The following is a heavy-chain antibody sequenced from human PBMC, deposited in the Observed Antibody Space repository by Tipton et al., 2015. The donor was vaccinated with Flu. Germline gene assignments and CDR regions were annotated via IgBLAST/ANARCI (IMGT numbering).Heavy chain of an antibody. D-gene: IGHD3-3*01. CDR2: IYYSGST. CDR1: GGSISSYY. Sequence: TLSLTCTVSGGSISSYYWSWIRQPPGKELEWIGYIYYSGSTNYNPSLKSRVTISVDTSKNQFSLKLSSVTAADTAVYYCARAGSAYDFWSGYYTPSFDYWGQGNLVTVSP. V-gene: IGHV4-59*08. CDR3: ARAGSAYDFWSGYYTPSFDY. J-gene: IGHJ4*02.